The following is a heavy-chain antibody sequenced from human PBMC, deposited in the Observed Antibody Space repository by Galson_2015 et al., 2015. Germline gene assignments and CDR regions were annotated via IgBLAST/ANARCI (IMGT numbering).Heavy chain of an antibody. CDR2: ISADNGNT. CDR1: GYTFTSYG. V-gene: IGHV1-18*01. J-gene: IGHJ3*02. D-gene: IGHD3-22*01. CDR3: ARDHLWGYDSSEDDAFDI. Sequence: SVKVSCKASGYTFTSYGINWVRQAPGQGLEYVGWISADNGNTNYAQKLQGRVTMTTDTSTSTAYMELRSLRSDDTTVYYCARDHLWGYDSSEDDAFDIWGQGTRVTVSS.